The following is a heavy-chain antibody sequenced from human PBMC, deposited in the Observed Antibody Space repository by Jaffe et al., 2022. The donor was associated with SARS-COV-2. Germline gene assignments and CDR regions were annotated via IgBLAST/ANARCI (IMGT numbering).Heavy chain of an antibody. CDR2: ISYDGSNK. V-gene: IGHV3-30*04. CDR1: GFTFSSYA. Sequence: QVQLVESGGGVVQPGRSLRLSCAASGFTFSSYAMHWVRQAPGKGLEWVAVISYDGSNKYYADSVKGRFTISRDNSKNTLYLQMNSLRAEDTAVYYCARDCGIVGSYDAFDIWGQGTMVTVSS. J-gene: IGHJ3*02. CDR3: ARDCGIVGSYDAFDI. D-gene: IGHD1-26*01.